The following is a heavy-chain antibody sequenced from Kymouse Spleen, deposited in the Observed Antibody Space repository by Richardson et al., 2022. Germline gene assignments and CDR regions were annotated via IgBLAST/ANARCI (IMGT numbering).Heavy chain of an antibody. J-gene: IGHJ6*02. D-gene: IGHD3-3*01. CDR1: GFTFSSYS. CDR2: ISSSSSTI. Sequence: EVQLVESGGGLVQPGGSLRLSCAASGFTFSSYSMNWVRQAPGKGLEWVSYISSSSSTIYYADSVKGRFTISRDNAKNSLYLQMNSLRDEDTAVYYCARDYDFWSGYYYYYGMDVWGQGTTVTVSS. V-gene: IGHV3-48*02. CDR3: ARDYDFWSGYYYYYGMDV.